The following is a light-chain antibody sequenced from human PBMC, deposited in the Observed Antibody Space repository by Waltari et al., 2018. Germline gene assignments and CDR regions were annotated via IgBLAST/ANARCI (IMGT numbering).Light chain of an antibody. CDR1: LGLVSGDGNTS. J-gene: IGKJ2*01. Sequence: DVVMTQSPHSLPVTLGQSASISRRSSLGLVSGDGNTSLHWFHQRPGQSPRRLIYEIFVRDVGVPDRFSASGSGTEFTLKISRVEAEDVGVYYCMQGTHEPTFGQGTKLEIK. V-gene: IGKV2-30*01. CDR3: MQGTHEPT. CDR2: EIF.